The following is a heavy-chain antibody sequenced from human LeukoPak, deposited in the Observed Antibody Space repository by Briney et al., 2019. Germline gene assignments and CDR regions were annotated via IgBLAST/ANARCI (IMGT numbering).Heavy chain of an antibody. V-gene: IGHV3-48*04. CDR2: ISSSSSTI. Sequence: GGSLRLSCAASGFTFSSYSMNWVRQAPGKGLEWVSYISSSSSTIYYADSVKGRFTISRDNAKNSLYLQMNSLRAEDTAVYYCARAETQYDYYYMDVWGKGTTGTASS. CDR1: GFTFSSYS. CDR3: ARAETQYDYYYMDV. J-gene: IGHJ6*03.